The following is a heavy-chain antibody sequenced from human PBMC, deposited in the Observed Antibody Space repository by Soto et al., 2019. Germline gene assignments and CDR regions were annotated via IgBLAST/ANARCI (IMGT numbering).Heavy chain of an antibody. V-gene: IGHV2-5*02. CDR1: GFSLSTSGVG. Sequence: SGRTLVNPTQTLTLTCTFSGFSLSTSGVGVGWIRQPPGKALEWLALIYWDDDKRYCPSLKSRLTITKDTSKNQVVLTMTNMDHVDTATYYCAHSYAGKHGMDVWGQGTTVTVSS. CDR3: AHSYAGKHGMDV. CDR2: IYWDDDK. J-gene: IGHJ6*02. D-gene: IGHD3-16*01.